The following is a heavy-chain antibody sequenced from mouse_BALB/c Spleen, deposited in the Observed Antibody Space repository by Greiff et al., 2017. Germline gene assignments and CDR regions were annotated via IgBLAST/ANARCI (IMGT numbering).Heavy chain of an antibody. D-gene: IGHD1-2*01. CDR2: ISSGGSYT. J-gene: IGHJ4*01. V-gene: IGHV5-9-4*01. CDR1: GFTFSSYA. Sequence: EVMLVESGGGLVKPGGSLKLSCAASGFTFSSYAMSWVRQSPEKRLEWVAEISSGGSYTYYPDTVTGRFTISRDNAKNTLYLEMSSLRSEDTAMYYCARVTTAPNYFAMDYWGQGTSVTVSS. CDR3: ARVTTAPNYFAMDY.